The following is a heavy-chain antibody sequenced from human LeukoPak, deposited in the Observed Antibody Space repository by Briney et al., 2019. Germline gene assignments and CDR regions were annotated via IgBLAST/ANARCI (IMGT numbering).Heavy chain of an antibody. V-gene: IGHV3-23*01. J-gene: IGHJ3*02. CDR2: ISGSGGST. CDR3: ARIHTSGNYFDI. Sequence: GGSLRLSCAASGFTFSIYAMSWVRQAPGKGLEWVSAISGSGGSTYYADSVKGRFTISRDNSKNTLYLQMNSLRAEDTAVYYCARIHTSGNYFDIWGHGTAVTVSS. D-gene: IGHD3-22*01. CDR1: GFTFSIYA.